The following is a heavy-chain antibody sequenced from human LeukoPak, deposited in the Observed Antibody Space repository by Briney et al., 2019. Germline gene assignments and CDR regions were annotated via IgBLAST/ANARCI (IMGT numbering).Heavy chain of an antibody. V-gene: IGHV1-2*02. CDR3: ARGIRCTNGVCYRGWFDP. D-gene: IGHD2-8*01. CDR1: GYTFTGYY. CDR2: INPNSGGT. J-gene: IGHJ5*02. Sequence: ASVKVSCKASGYTFTGYYMHWVRQAPGQGLEWVGWINPNSGGTNYAQKFQGRVTMTRDMSTSTVYMELSSLRSEDTAVYYCARGIRCTNGVCYRGWFDPWGQGTLVTVSS.